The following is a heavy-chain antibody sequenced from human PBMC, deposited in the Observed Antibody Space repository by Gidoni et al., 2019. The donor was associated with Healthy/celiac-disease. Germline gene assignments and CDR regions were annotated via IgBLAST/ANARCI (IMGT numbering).Heavy chain of an antibody. D-gene: IGHD4-17*01. CDR3: ARDYGGDLRYYYYMDV. V-gene: IGHV3-30-3*01. J-gene: IGHJ6*03. CDR1: GFTFSRYA. CDR2: ISYDGSNK. Sequence: QVQLVESGGGVVQPGRSMRLSCAASGFTFSRYAMHWVRQAPGKGLEWVAVISYDGSNKYYADSVKGRFTTSRDNSKNTLYLQMNSLRAEDTAVYYCARDYGGDLRYYYYMDVWGKGTTVTVSS.